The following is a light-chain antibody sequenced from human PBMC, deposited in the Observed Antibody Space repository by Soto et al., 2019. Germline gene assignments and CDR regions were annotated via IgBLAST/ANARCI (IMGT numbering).Light chain of an antibody. CDR3: GTWDSSLTAVV. Sequence: QSVLTQPASVSGSPGQKVTISCSGSSSNIAYNYVSWYRQVPGTAPKLLIYDNSQRPSGIPDRFSGSKSGTSATLEITGLQTGDEADSYCGTWDSSLTAVVFGGGTKLTVL. CDR1: SSNIAYNY. J-gene: IGLJ2*01. V-gene: IGLV1-51*01. CDR2: DNS.